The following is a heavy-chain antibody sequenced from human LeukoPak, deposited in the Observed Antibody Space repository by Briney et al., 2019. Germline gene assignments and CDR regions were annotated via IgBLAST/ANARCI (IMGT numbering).Heavy chain of an antibody. V-gene: IGHV3-21*01. Sequence: GGSLRLSCAASGFTFSSYSMNWVRQAPGKGLEWVSSISSSSSYIYYADSVKGRFTISRDNAKNSLYLQMNSRRAEDTAVYYCARERGDSMALYHYYMDVWGKGTTVTLSS. CDR1: GFTFSSYS. J-gene: IGHJ6*03. CDR3: ARERGDSMALYHYYMDV. D-gene: IGHD4/OR15-4a*01. CDR2: ISSSSSYI.